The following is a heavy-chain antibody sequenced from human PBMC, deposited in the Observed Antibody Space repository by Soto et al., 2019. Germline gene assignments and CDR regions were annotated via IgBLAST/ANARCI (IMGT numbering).Heavy chain of an antibody. D-gene: IGHD3-16*01. J-gene: IGHJ4*02. CDR3: AREGDDYGDY. Sequence: QVQLVESGGGVVQPGRSLRLSCAASGFTFSSYAMHWVRQAPGKGLAWVAVISYDGSNKYYADSVKGRFTISRDNSKNTLYLQMNSLRAEDTAVYYCAREGDDYGDYWGQGTLVTVSS. CDR1: GFTFSSYA. CDR2: ISYDGSNK. V-gene: IGHV3-30-3*01.